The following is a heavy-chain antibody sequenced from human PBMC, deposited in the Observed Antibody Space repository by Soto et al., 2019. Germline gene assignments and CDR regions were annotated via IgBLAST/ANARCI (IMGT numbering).Heavy chain of an antibody. Sequence: PGGSLRLSCAASGFTLSNAWMSWVRQAPGKGLEWGGRIKSKTDGGTTDYAAPVKGRFTISRDDSKNTLYLQMNSLKTEDTAVYYCTTVPLRYFDWLFQGDAFDIWGQGTMVTVSS. CDR1: GFTLSNAW. CDR3: TTVPLRYFDWLFQGDAFDI. D-gene: IGHD3-9*01. CDR2: IKSKTDGGTT. V-gene: IGHV3-15*01. J-gene: IGHJ3*02.